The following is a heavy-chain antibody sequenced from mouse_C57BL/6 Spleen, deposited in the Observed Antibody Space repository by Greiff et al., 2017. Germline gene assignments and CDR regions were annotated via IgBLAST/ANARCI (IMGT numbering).Heavy chain of an antibody. CDR2: IWRGGST. D-gene: IGHD2-4*01. J-gene: IGHJ1*03. Sequence: QVQLQQSGPGLVQPSQSLSITCTVSGFSLTSYGVHWVRQSPGKGLEWLGVIWRGGSTDYNAAFMSRLSITKDNSKSQVFFKMNSLQADDTAIYYCAKKGYYDYDGYFDVWGTGTTVTVSS. V-gene: IGHV2-5*01. CDR3: AKKGYYDYDGYFDV. CDR1: GFSLTSYG.